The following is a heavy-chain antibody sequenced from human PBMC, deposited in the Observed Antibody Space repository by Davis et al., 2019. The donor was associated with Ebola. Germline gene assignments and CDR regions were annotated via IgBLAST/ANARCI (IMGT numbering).Heavy chain of an antibody. CDR1: GYTFTSYT. CDR3: ARGAVAGLFDY. D-gene: IGHD6-19*01. Sequence: ASVKVSCKASGYTFTSYTVHWVRQDPGQGLDWLGWINPGTGNTRYSQKFQDRVTITRDTSASTAYMELSSLRSEDTAVYFCARGAVAGLFDYWGQGTLVTVSS. J-gene: IGHJ4*02. CDR2: INPGTGNT. V-gene: IGHV1-3*01.